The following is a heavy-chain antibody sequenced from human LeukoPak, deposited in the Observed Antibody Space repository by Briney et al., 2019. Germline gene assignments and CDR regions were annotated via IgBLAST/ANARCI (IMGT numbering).Heavy chain of an antibody. Sequence: PGGTLRLSCAASGFTFSSYSMNWVRQAPGKGLEWVSSISTSSSYIYYADSVKGRFTISRDNAKNSLYLQMNSLRAEDTAVYYCARDHGIVGAKYTFDIWGQGTMVTVSS. J-gene: IGHJ3*02. V-gene: IGHV3-21*01. D-gene: IGHD1-26*01. CDR1: GFTFSSYS. CDR2: ISTSSSYI. CDR3: ARDHGIVGAKYTFDI.